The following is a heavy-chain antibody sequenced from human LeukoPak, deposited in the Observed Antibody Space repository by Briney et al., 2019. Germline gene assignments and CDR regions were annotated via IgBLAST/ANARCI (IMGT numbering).Heavy chain of an antibody. CDR2: IYPGDSDT. CDR1: GYSFTSYW. Sequence: GESLKISCKGSGYSFTSYWIGWVRQMPGKGLEWMGIIYPGDSDTRYSPSFQGQVTISADKSISTAYLQWSSLKASDTAMYYCARDAIAAAPPTYNWFDPWGQGTLVTVSS. CDR3: ARDAIAAAPPTYNWFDP. J-gene: IGHJ5*02. V-gene: IGHV5-51*01. D-gene: IGHD6-13*01.